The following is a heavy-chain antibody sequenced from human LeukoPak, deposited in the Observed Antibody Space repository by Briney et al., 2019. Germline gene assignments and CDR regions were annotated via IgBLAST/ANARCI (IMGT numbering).Heavy chain of an antibody. V-gene: IGHV3-64D*09. CDR1: GFIFSTYA. CDR3: VKGRHCISTTCYDAFDI. D-gene: IGHD2-2*01. Sequence: GGSLRLSCSASGFIFSTYAMHWVRQAPGKGLEYVSAISSNGGSTYYADSVKGRFTISRDNSKNTLLLQMSSLRVEDTALYYCVKGRHCISTTCYDAFDIWGQGTMVTVSS. J-gene: IGHJ3*02. CDR2: ISSNGGST.